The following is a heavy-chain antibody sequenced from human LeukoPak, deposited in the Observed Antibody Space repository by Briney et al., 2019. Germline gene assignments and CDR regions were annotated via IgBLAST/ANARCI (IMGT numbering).Heavy chain of an antibody. J-gene: IGHJ5*02. CDR1: GFTFSSYS. CDR2: ISSSSSTI. D-gene: IGHD7-27*01. Sequence: SGGSLGLSCAASGFTFSSYSMNWVRQAPGKGLEWVSYISSSSSTIYYADSVKGRFTISRDNAKNSLYLQMNSLRAEDTAVYYCAKSLGNGWFDPWGQGTLVTVSS. V-gene: IGHV3-48*04. CDR3: AKSLGNGWFDP.